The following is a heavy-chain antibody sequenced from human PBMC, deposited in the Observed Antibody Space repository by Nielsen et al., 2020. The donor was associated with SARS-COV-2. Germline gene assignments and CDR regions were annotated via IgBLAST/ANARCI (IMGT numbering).Heavy chain of an antibody. J-gene: IGHJ4*02. Sequence: GGSLRLSCAASGFTFSRYWVHWVRHTPGKGLVWVSRINSDGSSTSYADSVKGRFTISRDNAKNTLYLQMNSLRAEDTALYYCARVSQYPHYFDYWGQGTLVTVSS. CDR1: GFTFSRYW. CDR3: ARVSQYPHYFDY. D-gene: IGHD2-2*01. CDR2: INSDGSST. V-gene: IGHV3-74*01.